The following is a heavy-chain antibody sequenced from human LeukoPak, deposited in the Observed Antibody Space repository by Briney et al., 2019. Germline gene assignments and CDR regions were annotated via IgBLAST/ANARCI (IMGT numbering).Heavy chain of an antibody. D-gene: IGHD3-10*01. CDR3: ARLIGSGPFDH. Sequence: ASVKVSCKASGYTFADYYMHWVRQAPGQGLEWMGWINSNSGGTNYAQKFQGRVTMTRDTSISTAYMELSSLRSDDTAVYYCARLIGSGPFDHWGQGTLVTVSS. CDR1: GYTFADYY. J-gene: IGHJ4*02. V-gene: IGHV1-2*02. CDR2: INSNSGGT.